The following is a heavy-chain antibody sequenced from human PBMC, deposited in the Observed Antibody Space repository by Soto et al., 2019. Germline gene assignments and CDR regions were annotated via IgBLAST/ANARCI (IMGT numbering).Heavy chain of an antibody. D-gene: IGHD2-15*01. V-gene: IGHV3-30-3*01. J-gene: IGHJ6*02. CDR1: GFTFSSYA. CDR2: ISYDGSNK. CDR3: ARDCYDIVVVVAAPDPLTGGMDV. Sequence: GGSLRLSCAASGFTFSSYAMHWVRQAPGKGLEWVAVISYDGSNKYYADSVKGRFTISRDNSKNTLYLQMNSLRAEDTAVYYCARDCYDIVVVVAAPDPLTGGMDVWGQGTTVTVSS.